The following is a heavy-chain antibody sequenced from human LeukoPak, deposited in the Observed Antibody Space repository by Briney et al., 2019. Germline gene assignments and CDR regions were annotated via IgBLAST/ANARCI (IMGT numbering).Heavy chain of an antibody. V-gene: IGHV4-61*02. J-gene: IGHJ3*02. CDR1: GGSISSGSYY. Sequence: PSETLSLTCTVSGGSISSGSYYWSWIRQPAGKGLEWIGRIYTSGSTNYNPSLKSRVTMSVDTSKNQFSLKLSSVTAADTAVYYCATGGYSSSPDAFDIWGQGTMVTVSS. CDR3: ATGGYSSSPDAFDI. CDR2: IYTSGST. D-gene: IGHD6-6*01.